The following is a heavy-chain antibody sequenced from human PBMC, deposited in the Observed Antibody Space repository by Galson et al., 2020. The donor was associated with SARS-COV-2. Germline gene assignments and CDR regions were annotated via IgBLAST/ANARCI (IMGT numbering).Heavy chain of an antibody. J-gene: IGHJ6*02. CDR1: EFTFSIYW. V-gene: IGHV3-7*04. Sequence: GGSLRLSCAASEFTFSIYWMSWVRQAPGKGLEWVANIKQDGSEKYYVDSVKGRFTASRDNAKNSLYLQMNSLRAEDTAVYYCARDWGCSGGSCFYYGMGVWGQGTTVTVSS. CDR3: ARDWGCSGGSCFYYGMGV. CDR2: IKQDGSEK. D-gene: IGHD2-15*01.